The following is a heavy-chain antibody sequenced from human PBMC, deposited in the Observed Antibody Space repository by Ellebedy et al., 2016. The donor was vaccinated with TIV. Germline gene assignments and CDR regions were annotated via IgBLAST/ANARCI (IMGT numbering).Heavy chain of an antibody. D-gene: IGHD2-21*02. J-gene: IGHJ4*02. V-gene: IGHV4-39*02. Sequence: MPSETLSLTCNVSGGSLRTTRYYWAWIRQPPGKGLEWIGSVYYSGSHYYNPSFRSRVTLSADTSKNHFSLSLRTVTAADTAVYYCARTDPWQPIDDWGQGILVSVSS. CDR2: VYYSGSH. CDR3: ARTDPWQPIDD. CDR1: GGSLRTTRYY.